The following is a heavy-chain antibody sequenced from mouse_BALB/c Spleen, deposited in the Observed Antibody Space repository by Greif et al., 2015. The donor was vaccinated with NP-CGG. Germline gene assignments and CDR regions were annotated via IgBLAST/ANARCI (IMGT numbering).Heavy chain of an antibody. CDR1: GYTFTSYW. Sequence: QVQLKESGAELVKPGASVKLSCKASGYTFTSYWMHWVKQRPGQGLEWIGEINPSNGRTNYNEKFKSKATLTVDKSSSTAYMQLSSLTSEDSAVYYCAYYYGSSGPWFAYWGQGTLVTVSA. J-gene: IGHJ3*01. CDR3: AYYYGSSGPWFAY. CDR2: INPSNGRT. V-gene: IGHV1S81*02. D-gene: IGHD1-1*01.